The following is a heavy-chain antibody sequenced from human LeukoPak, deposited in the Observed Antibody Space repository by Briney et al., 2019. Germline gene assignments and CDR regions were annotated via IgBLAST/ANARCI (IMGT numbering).Heavy chain of an antibody. CDR3: ARERRCSSTSCHGYYYGMDV. V-gene: IGHV3-7*01. J-gene: IGHJ6*02. Sequence: GGSLRLSCAASGFTFSSYAMHWVRQAPGKGLEWVANIKEDGSEKYYVDSVKGRFTISRDNAKSSLYLQMNSLRADDTAVYYCARERRCSSTSCHGYYYGMDVWGQGTTVTVSS. CDR1: GFTFSSYA. CDR2: IKEDGSEK. D-gene: IGHD2-2*01.